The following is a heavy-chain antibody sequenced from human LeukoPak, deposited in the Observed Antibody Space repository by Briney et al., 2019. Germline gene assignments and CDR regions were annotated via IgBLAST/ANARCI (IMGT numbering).Heavy chain of an antibody. V-gene: IGHV1-2*02. Sequence: GASVKVSCKASGYTFTGHYMHWVRQAPGQGLEWMGWINPNSGGTNYAQNFQGRVTMTRDTSITTAYMELSRLSSDDTAVYYCARGLERTKFDYWGQGTLVTVSS. CDR3: ARGLERTKFDY. CDR2: INPNSGGT. J-gene: IGHJ4*02. CDR1: GYTFTGHY.